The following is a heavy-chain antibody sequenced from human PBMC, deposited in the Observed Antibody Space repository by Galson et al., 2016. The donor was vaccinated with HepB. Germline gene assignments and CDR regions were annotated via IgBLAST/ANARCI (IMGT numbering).Heavy chain of an antibody. CDR2: IYSDGTT. D-gene: IGHD5-12*01. V-gene: IGHV3-53*01. Sequence: SLRLSCAASGFTVRSNYVSWVRQAPGKGLEWVSVIYSDGTTYYADSVKGRFTISRDNSKNTVYLQMNSLRAEDTDVYYCARDSVGYSGYDWWGYYYYYGMDVWGQGTTVTVSS. CDR3: ARDSVGYSGYDWWGYYYYYGMDV. J-gene: IGHJ6*02. CDR1: GFTVRSNY.